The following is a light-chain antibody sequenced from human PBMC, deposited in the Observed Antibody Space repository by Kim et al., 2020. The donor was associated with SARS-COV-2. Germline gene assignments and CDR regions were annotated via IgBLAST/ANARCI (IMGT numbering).Light chain of an antibody. V-gene: IGLV2-11*03. CDR1: SSDVGIYNY. CDR3: CSYAGSNTWV. Sequence: GQSVAISCTGTSSDVGIYNYVAWYQQHPGKAPKFMIYDVNKRPSGVPDRFSGSKSGNTASLTISGLQAEDEADYYCCSYAGSNTWVFGTGTKVTVL. J-gene: IGLJ1*01. CDR2: DVN.